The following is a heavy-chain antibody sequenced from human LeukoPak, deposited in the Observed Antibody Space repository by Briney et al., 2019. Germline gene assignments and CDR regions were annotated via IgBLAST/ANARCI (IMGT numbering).Heavy chain of an antibody. J-gene: IGHJ4*02. CDR3: ATSRIAVAGTGLDY. CDR1: GGTFSRYA. CDR2: ILPIIGTA. V-gene: IGHV1-69*13. D-gene: IGHD6-19*01. Sequence: SVKVSCKASGGTFSRYAISWVRQAPGQGLEWTGGILPIIGTANYAQKFQGRVTITADESTSTAYMELSSLRSEETAVYYCATSRIAVAGTGLDYWGQGTLVTVSS.